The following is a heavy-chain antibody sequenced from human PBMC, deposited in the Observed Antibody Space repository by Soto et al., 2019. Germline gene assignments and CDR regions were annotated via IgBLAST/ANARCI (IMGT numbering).Heavy chain of an antibody. CDR2: FDPEDGET. CDR1: GYTLTELS. J-gene: IGHJ3*02. D-gene: IGHD3-9*01. Sequence: GASVKVSCKVPGYTLTELSMQWVRQAPGKGLEWMGGFDPEDGETIYAQKFQGRVTMTEDTSTDTAYMELSSLRSEDTAVYYCATDPTYYDILTGYGRAFDIWGQGTMVTVSS. CDR3: ATDPTYYDILTGYGRAFDI. V-gene: IGHV1-24*01.